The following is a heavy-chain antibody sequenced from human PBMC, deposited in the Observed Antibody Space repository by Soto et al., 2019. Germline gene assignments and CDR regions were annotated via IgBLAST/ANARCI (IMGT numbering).Heavy chain of an antibody. Sequence: SVKVSCKASGGTFSSYAISWVRQAPGQGLEWMGGIIPIFGTANYAQKFQGRVTITADESTSTAYMELSSLRSEDTAVYYCARAGTYCTNGVCHPDFWGQGNLVTVSS. CDR1: GGTFSSYA. V-gene: IGHV1-69*13. D-gene: IGHD2-8*01. CDR2: IIPIFGTA. CDR3: ARAGTYCTNGVCHPDF. J-gene: IGHJ4*02.